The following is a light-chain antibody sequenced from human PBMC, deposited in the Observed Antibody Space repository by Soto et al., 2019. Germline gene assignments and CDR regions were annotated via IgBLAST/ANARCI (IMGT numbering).Light chain of an antibody. J-gene: IGKJ1*01. Sequence: DIQMTQSPSSLSASVGDRVTITCRASQSISSYLNWYQQKPGKAPKLLIYAASSLQRRIPSRFSGSGSGTDFPLTSSSLQPEDFTTYYCQQSYSTPGTFGQGTKVEIK. CDR1: QSISSY. V-gene: IGKV1-39*01. CDR3: QQSYSTPGT. CDR2: AAS.